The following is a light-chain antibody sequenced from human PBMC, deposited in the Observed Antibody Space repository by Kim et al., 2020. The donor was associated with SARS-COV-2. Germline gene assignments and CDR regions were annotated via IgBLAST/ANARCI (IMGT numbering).Light chain of an antibody. CDR2: GKN. J-gene: IGLJ1*01. CDR1: SLRRYY. Sequence: LGQTVRITCQGDSLRRYYASWYQQKPGQDPVLVIYGKNNRPSGIPDRFSGSSSGNTASLTITGAQAEDEADYYCNSRDSSGNHPDVFGTGTKVTVL. V-gene: IGLV3-19*01. CDR3: NSRDSSGNHPDV.